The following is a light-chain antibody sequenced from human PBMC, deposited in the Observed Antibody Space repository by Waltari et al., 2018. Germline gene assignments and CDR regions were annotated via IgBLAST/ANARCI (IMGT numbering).Light chain of an antibody. CDR3: LKESVDPRT. Sequence: AIQMTQSPSSLSASVGDRVTITCRASQDLGNYLGWFQQKAGKAPKLLIFAASNLQTGVPSRFSGTGSGTDFTLTISGLQPEDSATYFCLKESVDPRTFGQGTQV. CDR2: AAS. V-gene: IGKV1-6*02. CDR1: QDLGNY. J-gene: IGKJ1*01.